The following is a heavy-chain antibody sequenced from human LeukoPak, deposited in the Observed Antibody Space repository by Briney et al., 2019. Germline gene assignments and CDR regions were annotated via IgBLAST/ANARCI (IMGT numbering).Heavy chain of an antibody. CDR3: ARGGGYSGYDSLTTGYYFDY. CDR1: GYTFTSYD. D-gene: IGHD5-12*01. J-gene: IGHJ4*02. V-gene: IGHV1-8*01. Sequence: ASVKVSRKASGYTFTSYDINWVRQATGQGLEWMGWMNPNSGNTGYAQKFQGRVTMTRNTSISTAYMELSSLRSEATAVYYCARGGGYSGYDSLTTGYYFDYWGQGTLVTVSS. CDR2: MNPNSGNT.